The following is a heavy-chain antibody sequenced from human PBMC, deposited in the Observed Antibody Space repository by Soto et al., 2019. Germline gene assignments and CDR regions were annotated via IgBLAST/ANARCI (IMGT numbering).Heavy chain of an antibody. CDR2: MNEDGSER. Sequence: EVQLVESGGGLVQPGGSLRLSCAVSAFSFSSAWMTWIRQAPGKGLERVAIMNEDGSERYYVDSVKGRFTISRDNAKNALFLQMNSLRVEDTAVYFCARDRAYSRFDYWGQGSLVTVSS. CDR1: AFSFSSAW. D-gene: IGHD4-4*01. CDR3: ARDRAYSRFDY. V-gene: IGHV3-7*03. J-gene: IGHJ4*02.